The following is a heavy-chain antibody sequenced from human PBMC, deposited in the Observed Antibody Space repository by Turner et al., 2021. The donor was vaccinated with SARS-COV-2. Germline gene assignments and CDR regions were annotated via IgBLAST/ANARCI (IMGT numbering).Heavy chain of an antibody. CDR3: ARHRCEYSGSYYYYYGMDV. D-gene: IGHD1-26*01. CDR1: GYSFTSYW. Sequence: EVQLVPAAAGVNRPGESLKISCQGSGYSFTSYWIGWVRQTPGKGLEWMGIIYPGESDNSYSPSFQGQVTISADKSNSTAYLQWSSLKAADTAMYYCARHRCEYSGSYYYYYGMDVWGQGTTVTVSS. CDR2: IYPGESDN. V-gene: IGHV5-51*01. J-gene: IGHJ6*02.